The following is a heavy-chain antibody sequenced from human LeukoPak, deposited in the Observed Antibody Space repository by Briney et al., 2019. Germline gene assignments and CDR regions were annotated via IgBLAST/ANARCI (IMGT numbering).Heavy chain of an antibody. D-gene: IGHD1-1*01. Sequence: GGSLRLSCAASGFTFSSYAMSWVRQAPGKGLEWVSSISSGAAYIFYADSVKGRFIISRDSAKNSLYLQMFSLRAEDTALYYCARVASAETIDYGGQGTLVTVS. V-gene: IGHV3-21*01. J-gene: IGHJ4*02. CDR2: ISSGAAYI. CDR3: ARVASAETIDY. CDR1: GFTFSSYA.